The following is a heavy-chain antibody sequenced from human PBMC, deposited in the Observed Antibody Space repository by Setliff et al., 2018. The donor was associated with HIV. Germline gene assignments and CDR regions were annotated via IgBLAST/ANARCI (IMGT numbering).Heavy chain of an antibody. CDR3: ARRGNYLGDAFDI. V-gene: IGHV3-21*06. CDR2: ITSSSSHI. CDR1: GFTFSSYA. J-gene: IGHJ3*02. D-gene: IGHD1-26*01. Sequence: PGGSLRLSCAASGFTFSSYAMHWVRQAPGKGLEWVSSITSSSSHIYYADSVKGRFTISRDNAKNSLYLQMNSLRAEDTAVYHCARRGNYLGDAFDIWGQGTMVTVSS.